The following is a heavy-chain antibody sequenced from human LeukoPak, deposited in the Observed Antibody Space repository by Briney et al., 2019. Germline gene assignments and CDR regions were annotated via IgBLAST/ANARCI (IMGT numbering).Heavy chain of an antibody. J-gene: IGHJ4*02. V-gene: IGHV4-34*01. Sequence: KSSETLSLTCAVYGGSFSGYYWSWIRQPQGRWLEWIGEINHSGSTNYNPSLKSRVTISVDTSKNQFSLKLSSVTAADTAVYYCARTGYSSGWYNYWGQGTLVTVSS. CDR2: INHSGST. CDR3: ARTGYSSGWYNY. D-gene: IGHD6-19*01. CDR1: GGSFSGYY.